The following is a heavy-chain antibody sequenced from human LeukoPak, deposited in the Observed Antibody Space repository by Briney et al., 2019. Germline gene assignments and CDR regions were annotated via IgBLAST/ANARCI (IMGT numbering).Heavy chain of an antibody. CDR3: ASSSWSPFPFDY. CDR2: IYYSGST. J-gene: IGHJ4*02. Sequence: TSETLSLTCAVSGGSISSYYWSWIRQPPGKGLEWIGYIYYSGSTNYNPSLKSRVTISVDTSKNQFSLKLSSVTAADTAVYYCASSSWSPFPFDYWGQGTLVTVSS. D-gene: IGHD6-13*01. V-gene: IGHV4-59*01. CDR1: GGSISSYY.